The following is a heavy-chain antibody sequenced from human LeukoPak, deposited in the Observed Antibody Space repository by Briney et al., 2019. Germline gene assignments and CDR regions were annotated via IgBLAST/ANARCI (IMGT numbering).Heavy chain of an antibody. CDR1: GFTFSSYW. Sequence: GGSLRLSCAASGFTFSSYWMSWVRQAPGKGLEWVANIKQDGSEKYYVDSVKGRFTISGDNAKNSLYLQMNSLRAEDTAVYYCARGSHDYGDYDDYWGQGTLVTVSS. CDR2: IKQDGSEK. V-gene: IGHV3-7*01. CDR3: ARGSHDYGDYDDY. J-gene: IGHJ4*02. D-gene: IGHD4-17*01.